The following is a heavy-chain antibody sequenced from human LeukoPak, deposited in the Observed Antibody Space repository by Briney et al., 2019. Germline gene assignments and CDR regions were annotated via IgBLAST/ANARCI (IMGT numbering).Heavy chain of an antibody. CDR1: GFTFSGSW. Sequence: GSLRLSCVVSGFTFSGSWMSWVRQAPGKGLGWVASLNLDGSDKYYVDSVKGRFTISRDNAKNSLYLQMDSLRVEDTAVYYCAKGKRYPDYWGQGTLVTVSS. CDR2: LNLDGSDK. J-gene: IGHJ4*02. V-gene: IGHV3-7*03. D-gene: IGHD1-1*01. CDR3: AKGKRYPDY.